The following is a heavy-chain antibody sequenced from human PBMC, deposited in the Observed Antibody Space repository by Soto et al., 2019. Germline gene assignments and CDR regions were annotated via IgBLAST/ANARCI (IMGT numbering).Heavy chain of an antibody. CDR3: ARAKYQLYYFHGMDV. J-gene: IGHJ6*02. Sequence: SVNVSCKASGGTFSSYAISWVRQAPGQGLEWMGGIIPIFGTANYAQKFQGRVTITADESTSTAYMELSSLRSEDTAVYYCARAKYQLYYFHGMDVWGQGTTVTVPS. D-gene: IGHD2-2*01. CDR1: GGTFSSYA. V-gene: IGHV1-69*13. CDR2: IIPIFGTA.